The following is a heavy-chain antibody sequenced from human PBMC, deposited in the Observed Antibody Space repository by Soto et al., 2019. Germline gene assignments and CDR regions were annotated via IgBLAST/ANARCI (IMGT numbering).Heavy chain of an antibody. Sequence: QVQLQESGPGLVKPSETLSLTCTVSGGSVSSGSYYWSWIRQPPGKGLEWIGYIYYSGSTNYNPSLKSRVTISVDTSQNQFSLKLSSVTAADTAVYYCARGTNYYDSSGPNWFDPWGQGTLVTVSS. CDR2: IYYSGST. CDR3: ARGTNYYDSSGPNWFDP. V-gene: IGHV4-61*01. J-gene: IGHJ5*02. CDR1: GGSVSSGSYY. D-gene: IGHD3-22*01.